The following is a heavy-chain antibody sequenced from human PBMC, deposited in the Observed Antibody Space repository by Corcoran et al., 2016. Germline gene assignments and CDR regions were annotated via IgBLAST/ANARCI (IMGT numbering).Heavy chain of an antibody. CDR1: GGSFSGYY. D-gene: IGHD2-15*01. Sequence: QVQLQQWGAGLLKPSETLSLTCAVYGGSFSGYYWSWIRQPPGKGLEWIGEINHSGSTNYNPSLKSRVTISVDTSKNQFSLKLSSVTAADTAVYYCARNRKSVVVAPGFDPWGQGTLVTVSS. J-gene: IGHJ5*02. CDR2: INHSGST. CDR3: ARNRKSVVVAPGFDP. V-gene: IGHV4-34*01.